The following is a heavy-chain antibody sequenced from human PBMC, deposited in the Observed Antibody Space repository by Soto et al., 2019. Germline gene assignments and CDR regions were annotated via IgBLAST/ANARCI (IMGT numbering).Heavy chain of an antibody. CDR1: GYTFTSYG. CDR2: ISAYNGNT. V-gene: IGHV1-18*01. D-gene: IGHD6-13*01. Sequence: QVQLVPSGAEVKKPGASVKVSCKASGYTFTSYGIIWVRQSPGPVTQWMGGISAYNGNTNYAQTRQGRVTIATDTTTIPAYMELRVLRSDDSAVYYCARQSHQLVGGYDGMDVWGQGTTVTVSS. CDR3: ARQSHQLVGGYDGMDV. J-gene: IGHJ6*02.